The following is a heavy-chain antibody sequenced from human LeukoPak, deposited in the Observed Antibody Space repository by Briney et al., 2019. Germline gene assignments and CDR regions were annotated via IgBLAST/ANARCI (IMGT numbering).Heavy chain of an antibody. CDR2: IYTSGST. J-gene: IGHJ4*02. CDR1: GGSISSGSYY. D-gene: IGHD3-22*01. CDR3: AREYYYDSSGYED. V-gene: IGHV4-61*02. Sequence: SGTLSLTCTVSGGSISSGSYYWSWIRQPAGKGLEWIGRIYTSGSTNYNPSLKSRVTISVDTSKNQFSLKLSSVTAADTAVYYCAREYYYDSSGYEDWGQGTLVTVSS.